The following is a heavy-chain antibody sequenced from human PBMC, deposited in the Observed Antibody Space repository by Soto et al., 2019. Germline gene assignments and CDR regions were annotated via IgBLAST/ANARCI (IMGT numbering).Heavy chain of an antibody. V-gene: IGHV1-69*13. D-gene: IGHD6-6*01. CDR1: GGTFSSYA. Sequence: SVKVSCKASGGTFSSYAISWVRQAPGQGLEWMGGIIPIVGTANYAQKFQGRVTITADESTSTAYMELSSLRSEETAVYYGASSNEYSSSFDYWGQGTLVTVYS. J-gene: IGHJ4*02. CDR3: ASSNEYSSSFDY. CDR2: IIPIVGTA.